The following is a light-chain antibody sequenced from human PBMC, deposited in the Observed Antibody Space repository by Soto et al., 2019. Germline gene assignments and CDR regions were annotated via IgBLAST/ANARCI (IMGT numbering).Light chain of an antibody. CDR1: QSVGSD. CDR3: QQYNIYYT. J-gene: IGKJ2*01. Sequence: EIVMTQSPATLSVSPGQRATLSCRASQSVGSDLAWYQQQPGQAPRLLIYGASTRATGVPARFSGSGSGTEFTLTVSSLQSEDFAVYYCQQYNIYYTFGQGTKLEIK. V-gene: IGKV3-15*01. CDR2: GAS.